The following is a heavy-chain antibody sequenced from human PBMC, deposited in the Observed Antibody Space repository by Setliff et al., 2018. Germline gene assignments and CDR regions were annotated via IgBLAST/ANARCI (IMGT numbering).Heavy chain of an antibody. J-gene: IGHJ6*03. CDR2: IYYSGST. Sequence: SETLSLTCTVSGGSISSSSYYWGWIRQPPGKGLEWIGSIYYSGSTYYTPSIKSRVTIYVDTSRNQFFLKLSSVTAAATAVYYWARLGGSGGAGWFYYYYYMDVWGKGTTVTVSS. CDR3: ARLGGSGGAGWFYYYYYMDV. CDR1: GGSISSSSYY. V-gene: IGHV4-39*01. D-gene: IGHD2-15*01.